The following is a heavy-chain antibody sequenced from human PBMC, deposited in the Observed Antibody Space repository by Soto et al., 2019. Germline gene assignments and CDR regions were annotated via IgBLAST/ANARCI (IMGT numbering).Heavy chain of an antibody. J-gene: IGHJ5*02. Sequence: ASVKVSCKASGYTFTSYGISWVRQAPGQGLEWMGWISAYNGNTDYAQKLQGRVTMTTDTSTSTAYMELRSLRSDDTAVYYCARSANLLGYCSGGSCSAFGDPWGQGTLVTVSS. V-gene: IGHV1-18*01. CDR3: ARSANLLGYCSGGSCSAFGDP. D-gene: IGHD2-15*01. CDR1: GYTFTSYG. CDR2: ISAYNGNT.